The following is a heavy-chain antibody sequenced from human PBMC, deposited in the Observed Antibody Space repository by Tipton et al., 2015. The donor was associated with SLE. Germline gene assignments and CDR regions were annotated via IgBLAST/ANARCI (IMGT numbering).Heavy chain of an antibody. Sequence: QSGAEVKKPGSSVKVSCKASGGTFSLYALNWVRQAPGQGLEWMGGIIPMFGTTNYAQKFQGRVTIAADESTSTAYMELSNLRSEDTAVYYCARDRTTVQAADHYFYCGLDVWGQGTTVTVSS. V-gene: IGHV1-69*01. D-gene: IGHD4-17*01. CDR1: GGTFSLYA. J-gene: IGHJ6*02. CDR2: IIPMFGTT. CDR3: ARDRTTVQAADHYFYCGLDV.